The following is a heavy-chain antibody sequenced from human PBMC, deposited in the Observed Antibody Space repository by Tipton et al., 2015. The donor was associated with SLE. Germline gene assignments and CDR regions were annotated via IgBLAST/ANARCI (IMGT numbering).Heavy chain of an antibody. J-gene: IGHJ4*02. Sequence: SLRLSCAASGFTSSSYAMHWVRQAPGKGLEWVSVVSYDGSHKYYADSVKGRFTISRDNSKNTLYLQMNSLRAEDTAVYYCARDWGRDYDALTGYRRHWGQGTLVAAPS. CDR3: ARDWGRDYDALTGYRRH. V-gene: IGHV3-30*04. CDR2: VSYDGSHK. D-gene: IGHD3-9*01. CDR1: GFTSSSYA.